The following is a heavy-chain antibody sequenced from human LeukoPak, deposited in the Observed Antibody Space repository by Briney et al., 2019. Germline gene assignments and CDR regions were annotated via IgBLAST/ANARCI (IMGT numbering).Heavy chain of an antibody. D-gene: IGHD1-1*01. CDR1: GFTFSSFD. CDR2: IGTASDT. V-gene: IGHV3-13*01. J-gene: IGHJ6*03. CDR3: ARGPPRGKYYYMDV. Sequence: GGSLRLSCAASGFTFSSFDMHWVHQPTGQGLEWVSTIGTASDTYYPGSVEGRFTLSRDNAKNSLYLQMNSLTAGDTAVYNCARGPPRGKYYYMDVWGKGTTVTVSS.